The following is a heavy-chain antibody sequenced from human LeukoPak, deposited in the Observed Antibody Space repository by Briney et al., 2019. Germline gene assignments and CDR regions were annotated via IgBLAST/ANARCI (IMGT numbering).Heavy chain of an antibody. CDR1: GGTFSSYA. CDR3: ARTQAAGTGTNWFDP. J-gene: IGHJ5*02. D-gene: IGHD6-13*01. Sequence: ASVKVSCKASGGTFSSYAISWVRQAPGQGLEWMGGIIPIFGTANYAQKFQGRVTITTDESTSTAYMELSSLRSEDTAVYNCARTQAAGTGTNWFDPWGQGTLVTVSS. V-gene: IGHV1-69*05. CDR2: IIPIFGTA.